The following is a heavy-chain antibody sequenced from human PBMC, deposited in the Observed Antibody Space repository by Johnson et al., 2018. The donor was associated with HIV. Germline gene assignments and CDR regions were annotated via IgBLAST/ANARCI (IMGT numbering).Heavy chain of an antibody. CDR2: IRYDGSNK. Sequence: QVQLVESGGGVERPGGSLRLSCAASGFTFSNYGLHWVRQAPGKGLEWVAFIRYDGSNKYYADSVKGRFTISRDNSKNTLYLQMNSLRAEDTAVYYCARGGYSYGLDAFDIWGQGTMVTVSS. J-gene: IGHJ3*02. CDR3: ARGGYSYGLDAFDI. V-gene: IGHV3-30*02. D-gene: IGHD5-18*01. CDR1: GFTFSNYG.